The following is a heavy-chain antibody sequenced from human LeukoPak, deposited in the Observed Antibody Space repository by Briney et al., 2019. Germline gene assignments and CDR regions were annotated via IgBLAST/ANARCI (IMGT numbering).Heavy chain of an antibody. CDR1: GFTFSSYA. J-gene: IGHJ4*02. D-gene: IGHD1-14*01. CDR2: ISGSGGST. Sequence: GGSLRLSCAASGFTFSSYAMSWVRQAPGKGLEWVSAISGSGGSTYYADSVKGRFTISRDNSKNTLHLQMNSLRAEDTAVYYCAKVGRGGYYFDYWGQGTLVTVSS. V-gene: IGHV3-23*01. CDR3: AKVGRGGYYFDY.